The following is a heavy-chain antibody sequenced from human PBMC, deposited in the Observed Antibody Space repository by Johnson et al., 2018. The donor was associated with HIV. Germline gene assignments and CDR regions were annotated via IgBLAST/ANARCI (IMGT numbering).Heavy chain of an antibody. CDR3: AKDLETYGDLRRMDAFDI. Sequence: QVQLVESGGGVVQPWRSLRLSCAASGFTFSSYGMHWVRQAPGKGLEWVAFIRYDGSSQYFADSVKGRFTISRDNSKNTLYLQMNSLRTEDTAVYYCAKDLETYGDLRRMDAFDIWGQGTMVTVSS. V-gene: IGHV3-30*02. J-gene: IGHJ3*02. D-gene: IGHD4-17*01. CDR2: IRYDGSSQ. CDR1: GFTFSSYG.